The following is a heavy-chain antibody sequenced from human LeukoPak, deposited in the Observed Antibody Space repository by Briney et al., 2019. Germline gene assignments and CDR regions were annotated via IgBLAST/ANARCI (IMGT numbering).Heavy chain of an antibody. J-gene: IGHJ4*02. CDR2: IYHSGST. Sequence: SETLSLTCTVSGYSISSGYYWGWLRQPPGKGLEWIGSIYHSGSTYYNPSLKSRVTISVDTSKNQFSLKLSSVTAADTAVYYCAREGGGSYPSPYDYWGQGTLVTVSS. CDR1: GYSISSGYY. D-gene: IGHD1-26*01. CDR3: AREGGGSYPSPYDY. V-gene: IGHV4-38-2*02.